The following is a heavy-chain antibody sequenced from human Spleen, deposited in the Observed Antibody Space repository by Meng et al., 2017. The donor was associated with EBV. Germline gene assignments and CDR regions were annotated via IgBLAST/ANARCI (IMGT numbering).Heavy chain of an antibody. CDR3: ARGWDREYYDILTGSPGGFDY. D-gene: IGHD3-9*01. J-gene: IGHJ4*02. CDR1: GGSTRSSNW. Sequence: QVQLQESGPGLVKPSGTLSLTCAVAGGSTRSSNWWSWVRPCPGKGLEWIGEIYHSGSTNYNPSLKSRVTISVDKTKNQFSLKLSSVTAADTAVYYCARGWDREYYDILTGSPGGFDYWGQGTLVTVSS. V-gene: IGHV4-4*02. CDR2: IYHSGST.